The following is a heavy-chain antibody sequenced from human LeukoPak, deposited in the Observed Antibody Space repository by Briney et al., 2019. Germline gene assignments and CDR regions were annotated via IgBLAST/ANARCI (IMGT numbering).Heavy chain of an antibody. J-gene: IGHJ3*02. CDR1: GYTFTSYG. CDR3: ARAYYDSSDDAFDI. D-gene: IGHD3-22*01. Sequence: GASVKVSCKASGYTFTSYGISWVRQAPGQGLEWMGWISAYNGNTNYAQKFQGRVTMTRDTSISTAYMGLSRLRSDDTAVYYCARAYYDSSDDAFDIWGQGTMVTVSS. V-gene: IGHV1-18*01. CDR2: ISAYNGNT.